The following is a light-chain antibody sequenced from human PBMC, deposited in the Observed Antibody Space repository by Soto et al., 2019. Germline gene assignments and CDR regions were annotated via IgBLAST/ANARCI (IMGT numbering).Light chain of an antibody. J-gene: IGLJ2*01. CDR3: AVWDDSLNGVV. V-gene: IGLV1-36*01. CDR2: YDD. Sequence: QSVLTQPPSVSEAPRQRVTISCSGSSSNVGNNAVNWYQQLPGKAPKLLIYYDDLLPSGVSDRFSGSKSGTSASLAISGLQSEDVDDYYCAVWDDSLNGVVFGGGTKLTVL. CDR1: SSNVGNNA.